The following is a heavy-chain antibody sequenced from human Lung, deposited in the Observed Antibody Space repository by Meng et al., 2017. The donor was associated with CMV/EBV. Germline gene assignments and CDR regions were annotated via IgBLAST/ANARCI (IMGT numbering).Heavy chain of an antibody. V-gene: IGHV1-2*02. CDR2: INPRSGDT. CDR3: ARCNYYYDSSGPFGP. CDR1: GYTFGDYF. Sequence: SVXVSXXACGYTFGDYFMHWVRQAPGQGLEWMGWINPRSGDTNYAQEFQGRVTMTRDTAISATYMELRRLRPDDTAVYYCARCNYYYDSSGPFGPWGQGXLVTVSS. D-gene: IGHD3-22*01. J-gene: IGHJ5*02.